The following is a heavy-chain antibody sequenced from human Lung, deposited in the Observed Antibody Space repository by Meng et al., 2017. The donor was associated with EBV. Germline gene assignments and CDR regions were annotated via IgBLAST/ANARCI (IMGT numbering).Heavy chain of an antibody. Sequence: VWGPWLGEPSGALAPTRAVPGGPISICDVWSWLRQPPREGLEWIGEIYHYGGTNYNPSLRGRVTISLDKSKNQFSLTLRSVTAADTAVYYCARDPYATGWAGWGQGTLVTVSS. CDR1: GGPISICDV. V-gene: IGHV4-4*02. J-gene: IGHJ4*02. CDR3: ARDPYATGWAG. CDR2: IYHYGGT. D-gene: IGHD6-19*01.